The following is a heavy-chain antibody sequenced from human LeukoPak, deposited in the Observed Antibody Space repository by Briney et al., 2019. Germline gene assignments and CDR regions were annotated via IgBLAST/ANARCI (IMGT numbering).Heavy chain of an antibody. J-gene: IGHJ5*02. CDR3: ARVWQLARYNWFDP. D-gene: IGHD6-6*01. Sequence: ASVKVSCTASGYTFTSYDINWVRQAPGQGLEWMGWMNPNSGITGYAQKFQGRVTMTRNTSISTAYMELSSLTSEDTAVYYCARVWQLARYNWFDPWGQGTLVIVSS. V-gene: IGHV1-8*01. CDR2: MNPNSGIT. CDR1: GYTFTSYD.